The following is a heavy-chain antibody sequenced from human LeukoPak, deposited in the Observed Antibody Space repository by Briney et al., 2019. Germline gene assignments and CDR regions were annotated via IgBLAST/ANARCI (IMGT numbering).Heavy chain of an antibody. J-gene: IGHJ4*02. D-gene: IGHD2-2*02. CDR2: INPNSGGT. CDR1: GYTFTGYY. V-gene: IGHV1-2*02. CDR3: ARHSVPAAIRGPFDY. Sequence: ASVKVSCKASGYTFTGYYMHWVRQAPGQGLEWMGWINPNSGGTNYAQKFQGRVTMTRDTSISTAYLQWSSLKASDTAMYYCARHSVPAAIRGPFDYWGQGTLVTVSS.